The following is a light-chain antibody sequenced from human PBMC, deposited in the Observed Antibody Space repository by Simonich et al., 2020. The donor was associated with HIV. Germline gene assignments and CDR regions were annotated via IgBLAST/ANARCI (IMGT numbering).Light chain of an antibody. CDR2: LGS. V-gene: IGKV2-28*01. CDR3: MQALQTPRT. Sequence: DIVMTPSPLSLPVTPGEPASISCRSSKSLLHSNGYNYLDRYLHKPGQSPQVLIYLGSNRASGVPERFSGSESGTDFTLKISRVEAEDVGVYYCMQALQTPRTFGQGTKVEIK. J-gene: IGKJ1*01. CDR1: KSLLHSNGYNY.